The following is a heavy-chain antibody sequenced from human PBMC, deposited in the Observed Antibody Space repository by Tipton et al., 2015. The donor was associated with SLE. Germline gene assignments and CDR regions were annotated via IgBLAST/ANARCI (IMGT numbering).Heavy chain of an antibody. J-gene: IGHJ4*02. V-gene: IGHV4-59*01. D-gene: IGHD6-13*01. CDR1: GGSISSYY. CDR3: ARGRQLEYSFDY. CDR2: IYYSGST. Sequence: TLSLTCTVSGGSISSYYWTWFRQPPGKGLEWIGFIYYSGSTNFNPSLKSRVTMSVDASKTQFSLKLNSVTAADTAVYFCARGRQLEYSFDYWGQGTLVTVSS.